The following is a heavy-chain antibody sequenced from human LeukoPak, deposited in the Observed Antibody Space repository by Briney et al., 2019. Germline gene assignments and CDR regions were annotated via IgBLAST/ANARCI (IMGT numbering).Heavy chain of an antibody. V-gene: IGHV1-18*01. CDR2: ISAYNGNT. J-gene: IGHJ6*02. CDR1: GYTFTSYG. CDR3: ARDGCSGGSCCSLAPYYYGMDV. D-gene: IGHD2-15*01. Sequence: ASVKVSCKASGYTFTSYGISWVRQAPGQGLEWMGWISAYNGNTNYAQKLQGRVIMTTDTSTSTAYMELRSLRSDDTAVYYCARDGCSGGSCCSLAPYYYGMDVWGQGTTVTVSS.